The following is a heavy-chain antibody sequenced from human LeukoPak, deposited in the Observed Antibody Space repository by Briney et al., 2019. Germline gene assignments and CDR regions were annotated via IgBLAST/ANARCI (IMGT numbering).Heavy chain of an antibody. J-gene: IGHJ5*02. CDR3: VKDQHCSTISCATRTGFDP. Sequence: RGSLRLSCSASGLTFSNYAMHWVRQAPGKGLEFVSGISSTGGSTNYPDSVKDRFSISRDNSKNKLYLQMTSLRADDTAVYYCVKDQHCSTISCATRTGFDPWGQGTSVTVSS. D-gene: IGHD2-2*01. V-gene: IGHV3-64D*06. CDR1: GLTFSNYA. CDR2: ISSTGGST.